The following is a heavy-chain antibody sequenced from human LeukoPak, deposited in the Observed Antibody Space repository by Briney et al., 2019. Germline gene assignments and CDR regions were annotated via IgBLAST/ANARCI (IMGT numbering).Heavy chain of an antibody. Sequence: ASVKVSCQASGYTFTSYGISWVRQAPGQGLEWMGWISAYNGNTNYAQKLQGRVTMTEDTSTDTAYMELSSLRSEDTAVYYCATDPGGIFGSWYSFDYWGQGTLVTVSS. J-gene: IGHJ4*02. CDR2: ISAYNGNT. D-gene: IGHD6-13*01. CDR3: ATDPGGIFGSWYSFDY. CDR1: GYTFTSYG. V-gene: IGHV1-18*01.